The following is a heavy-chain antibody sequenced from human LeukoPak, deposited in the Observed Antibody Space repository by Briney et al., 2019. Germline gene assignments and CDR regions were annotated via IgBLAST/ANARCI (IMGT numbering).Heavy chain of an antibody. J-gene: IGHJ6*02. D-gene: IGHD3-16*01. CDR3: ARGGGLDV. CDR2: INHNGNVN. CDR1: GFTFTSYS. Sequence: GGSLRLSCAASGFTFTSYSMSWVRQAPGKGLEWVASINHNGNVNYYVDSVKGRFTISRDNAKNSLYLQMSNLRAEDTAVYFCARGGGLDVWGQGATVTVSS. V-gene: IGHV3-7*03.